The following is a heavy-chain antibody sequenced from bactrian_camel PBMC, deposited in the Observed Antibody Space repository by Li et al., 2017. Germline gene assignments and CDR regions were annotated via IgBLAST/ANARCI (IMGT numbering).Heavy chain of an antibody. CDR1: GFTFSSHY. CDR3: LPVNSESG. J-gene: IGHJ4*01. CDR2: IYTGFTST. V-gene: IGHV3S28*01. D-gene: IGHD4*01. Sequence: QLVESGGGLVQPGGSLRLSCAAPGFTFSSHYMSWVRQAPGKGLEWVSTIYTGFTSTSYAGSVKGRLTTSREKAKNTMYLQMNSLLPEDTAVYYCLPVNSESGWGQGTQVTVS.